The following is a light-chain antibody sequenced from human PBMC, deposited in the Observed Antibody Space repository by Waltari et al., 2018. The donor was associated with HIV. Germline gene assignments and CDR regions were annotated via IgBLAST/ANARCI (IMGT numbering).Light chain of an antibody. CDR2: NNT. CDR1: SSNLGLNY. CDR3: RTWNSSRSRGV. Sequence: VLTQPPSGSAAHGQMVTIPCSGSSSNLGLNYVTSFQTVPGTAPKLLIYNNTNRPSGVPNRFSGSKSGKSASLSIAGLQAGDEADYYCRTWNSSRSRGVFGGGTKLTVL. V-gene: IGLV1-51*01. J-gene: IGLJ3*02.